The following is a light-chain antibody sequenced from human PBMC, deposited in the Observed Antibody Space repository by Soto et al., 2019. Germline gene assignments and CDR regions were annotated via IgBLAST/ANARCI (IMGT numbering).Light chain of an antibody. CDR1: SSDVGAYIY. V-gene: IGLV2-14*03. CDR2: DVS. Sequence: QSALTQPASVSGSPGQSIAISCTGTSSDVGAYIYVSWYQHHPGKAPKLILYDVSARPSGVSDRFSGSKSGNTASLTISGLQPEYEATYYCSSXTSSSTDVFGTGTKVNFL. J-gene: IGLJ1*01. CDR3: SSXTSSSTDV.